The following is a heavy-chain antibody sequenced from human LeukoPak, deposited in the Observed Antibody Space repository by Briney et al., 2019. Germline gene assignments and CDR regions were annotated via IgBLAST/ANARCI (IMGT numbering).Heavy chain of an antibody. CDR3: ARDYDFWSGYYDYYYMDV. Sequence: SETLSLTCTVSGGSISSSSYYWGWRRQPPGRGLEWIGSIYYSGSIYYNPSLKSRVTISVDTSKNQCSLKLSSVTAADTAVYYCARDYDFWSGYYDYYYMDVWGKGTTVTVSS. J-gene: IGHJ6*03. CDR1: GGSISSSSYY. D-gene: IGHD3-3*01. V-gene: IGHV4-39*07. CDR2: IYYSGSI.